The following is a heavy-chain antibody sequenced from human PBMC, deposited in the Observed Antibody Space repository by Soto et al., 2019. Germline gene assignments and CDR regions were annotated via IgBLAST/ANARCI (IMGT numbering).Heavy chain of an antibody. V-gene: IGHV1-2*02. J-gene: IGHJ4*01. Sequence: ASVKVSCKASGYTFTGYYMHWVRQAPGQGLEWMGWIDPNSGGTNYAQKFQGRVTMTRDTSISTAYMELSRLRSDDTAVSYRATAPIVVVAAAKYYFAYRGQRTLVPVS. CDR1: GYTFTGYY. D-gene: IGHD2-15*01. CDR3: ATAPIVVVAAAKYYFAY. CDR2: IDPNSGGT.